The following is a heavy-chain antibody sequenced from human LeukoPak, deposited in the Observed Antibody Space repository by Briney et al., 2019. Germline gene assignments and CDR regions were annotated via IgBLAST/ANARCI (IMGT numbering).Heavy chain of an antibody. CDR2: ISAYSGNT. V-gene: IGHV1-18*01. CDR3: ALMTTVVTPLDY. J-gene: IGHJ4*02. Sequence: ASVKVSCKASGYTFTSYGISWVRQAPGQGLEWMGWISAYSGNTNYAQKLQGRVTMTTDTSTSTAYMELRSLRSDDTAVYYCALMTTVVTPLDYWGQGTLVTVSS. D-gene: IGHD4-23*01. CDR1: GYTFTSYG.